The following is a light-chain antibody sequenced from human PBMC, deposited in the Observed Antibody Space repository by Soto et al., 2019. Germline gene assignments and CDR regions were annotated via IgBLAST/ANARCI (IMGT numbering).Light chain of an antibody. Sequence: DIQMTQSPSSLSASVGDRVTFTCRASQDISQFLAWYQQRPGKVPKLLISYAANLQLGVPSRFSGSGSGTDFTLTISSLQPEDVGTYYCHQYSKDTPGTFGQGTKVDIK. J-gene: IGKJ1*01. CDR3: HQYSKDTPGT. CDR2: YAA. CDR1: QDISQF. V-gene: IGKV1-27*01.